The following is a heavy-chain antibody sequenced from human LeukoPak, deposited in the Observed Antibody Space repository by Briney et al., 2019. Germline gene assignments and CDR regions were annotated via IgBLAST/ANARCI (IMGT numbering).Heavy chain of an antibody. CDR1: GGTFSSYA. D-gene: IGHD6-13*01. CDR3: ARGPRRWNPLEGLYSSSWYYFDY. CDR2: IIPIFGTA. V-gene: IGHV1-69*01. J-gene: IGHJ4*02. Sequence: VASVKVSCKASGGTFSSYAISWVRQAPGQGLEWMGGIIPIFGTANYAQKFQGRVTITADESTSTAYMELSSLRSEDTAVYYCARGPRRWNPLEGLYSSSWYYFDYWGQGTLVTVSS.